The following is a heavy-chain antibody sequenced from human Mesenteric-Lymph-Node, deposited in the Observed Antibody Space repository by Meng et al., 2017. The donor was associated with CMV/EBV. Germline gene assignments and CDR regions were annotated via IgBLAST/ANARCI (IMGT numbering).Heavy chain of an antibody. CDR2: IYSGGST. V-gene: IGHV3-53*01. CDR1: GFTVSSNY. D-gene: IGHD1-7*01. CDR3: AKGSELGFDY. Sequence: GESLKISCAASGFTVSSNYMSWVRQAPGKGLEWVSVIYSGGSTYYADSVKGRFTISRDNSKNTLYLQMNSLRAEDTAVYYCAKGSELGFDYWGQGTLVTVSS. J-gene: IGHJ4*02.